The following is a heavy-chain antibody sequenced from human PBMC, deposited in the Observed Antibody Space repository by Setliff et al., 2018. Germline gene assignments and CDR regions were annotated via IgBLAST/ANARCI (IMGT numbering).Heavy chain of an antibody. CDR2: ISAYNGYT. D-gene: IGHD5-18*01. Sequence: SVKVSCKASGGTFSSYAISWVRQAPGQGLEWMGWISAYNGYTNYAQNFQGRVTITADKSTSTAYMELSSLRSEDTAVYYCYITYSYGLYYFDYWGQGTLVTVSS. J-gene: IGHJ4*02. V-gene: IGHV1-69*10. CDR1: GGTFSSYA. CDR3: YITYSYGLYYFDY.